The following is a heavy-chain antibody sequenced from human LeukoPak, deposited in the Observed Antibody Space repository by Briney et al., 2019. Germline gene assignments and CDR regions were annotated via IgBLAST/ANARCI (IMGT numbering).Heavy chain of an antibody. CDR1: GFTFSNFW. Sequence: PGGSLRLSCAASGFTFSNFWMHWVRQTPDKGLVWISRISRDGTTTYYADSVRGRFTISRDNAKNTLYLHMNSLRIEDTAVYFCASGGRYYDISGYSDFWGQGTLVTVSS. J-gene: IGHJ4*02. CDR3: ASGGRYYDISGYSDF. CDR2: ISRDGTTT. V-gene: IGHV3-74*01. D-gene: IGHD3-22*01.